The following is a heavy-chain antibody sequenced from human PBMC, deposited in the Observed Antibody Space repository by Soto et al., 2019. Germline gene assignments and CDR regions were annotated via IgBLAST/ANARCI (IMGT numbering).Heavy chain of an antibody. J-gene: IGHJ4*02. V-gene: IGHV1-69*01. CDR1: GGTFSTYA. CDR2: IIPIFGKA. CDR3: AKGEDDYVWGSYRF. D-gene: IGHD3-16*02. Sequence: QVQLVQSGAEVKKPGSSVKVSCKASGGTFSTYAITWVQQAPGQGLVWMGGIIPIFGKASYAQKFQGRVTITADESTSTAYMDLSSLRSEDTAVYYCAKGEDDYVWGSYRFWGQGTLVTVSS.